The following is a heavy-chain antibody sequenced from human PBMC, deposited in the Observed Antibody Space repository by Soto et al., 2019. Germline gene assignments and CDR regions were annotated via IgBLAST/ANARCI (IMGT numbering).Heavy chain of an antibody. V-gene: IGHV4-39*02. CDR1: GDSIISNISY. D-gene: IGHD6-19*01. CDR2: IYYRGSP. Sequence: SETLSLTCVVSGDSIISNISYWGWIRQPPGKGLEWIGTIYYRGSPYYSPSLKSRVTISVDTSKNHLSLKMGSVTAADTALYYCARGAVADAPFDFWGRGSLVTVSS. CDR3: ARGAVADAPFDF. J-gene: IGHJ4*02.